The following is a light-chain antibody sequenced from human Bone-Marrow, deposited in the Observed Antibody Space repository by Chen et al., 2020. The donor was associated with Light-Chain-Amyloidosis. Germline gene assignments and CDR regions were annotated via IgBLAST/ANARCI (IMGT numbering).Light chain of an antibody. V-gene: IGKV3-20*01. CDR2: GAS. Sequence: EIVLTQSPGTLSLSPGERATLSCRASQSVGSTYLAWYQQKPGQAPRLLSYGASNRATGIPDRFSGRGSGTDFILTISSLEPEDFAMYYCQQDGSSPPSTLAHGRRLERK. CDR3: QQDGSSPPST. CDR1: QSVGSTY. J-gene: IGKJ5*01.